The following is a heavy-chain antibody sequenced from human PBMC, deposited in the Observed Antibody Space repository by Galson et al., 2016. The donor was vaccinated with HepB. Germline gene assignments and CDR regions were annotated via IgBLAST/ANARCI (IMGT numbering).Heavy chain of an antibody. J-gene: IGHJ6*02. CDR1: GASTCRGGYY. V-gene: IGHV4-31*03. Sequence: TLSLTCTVSGASTCRGGYYWNWIRHLPGRGLEWIGHIYYSGHTKYNPSLESRVTISVDTSKNLFSLKLRSVTAADTAVYYCATFVEDASMGYGVDVWGQGTTVIVSS. CDR3: ATFVEDASMGYGVDV. CDR2: IYYSGHT. D-gene: IGHD2-15*01.